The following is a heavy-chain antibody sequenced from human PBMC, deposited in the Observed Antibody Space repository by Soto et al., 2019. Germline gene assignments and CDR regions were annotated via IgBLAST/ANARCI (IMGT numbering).Heavy chain of an antibody. D-gene: IGHD5-12*01. Sequence: ASVKVSCKASGYTFTSYYMHWVRQAPGQGLEWMGIINPSGGSTSYAQKFQGRVTMTRDTSTSTVYMELSSLRSEDTAVYYCARGGDIVATIPQLLNDYWGQGTLVTVSS. CDR2: INPSGGST. V-gene: IGHV1-46*01. CDR3: ARGGDIVATIPQLLNDY. CDR1: GYTFTSYY. J-gene: IGHJ4*02.